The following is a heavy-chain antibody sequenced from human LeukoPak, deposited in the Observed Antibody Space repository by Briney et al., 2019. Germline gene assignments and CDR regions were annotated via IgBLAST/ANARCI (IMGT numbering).Heavy chain of an antibody. Sequence: GASVKVSCKASGYTFTSYDINWLRQATGQGLEWMGWMNPNSGNTGYAQKFQGRVTMTRDTSISTAYVELSSLRSEDTAVYYCARVDCSSASSSASCYWVYWGQGTLVTVSS. CDR3: ARVDCSSASSSASCYWVY. CDR2: MNPNSGNT. CDR1: GYTFTSYD. J-gene: IGHJ4*02. D-gene: IGHD2-2*01. V-gene: IGHV1-8*01.